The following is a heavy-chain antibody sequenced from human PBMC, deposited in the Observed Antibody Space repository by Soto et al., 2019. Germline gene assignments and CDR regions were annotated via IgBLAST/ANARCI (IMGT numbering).Heavy chain of an antibody. CDR2: ISYDGSNK. V-gene: IGHV3-30-3*01. D-gene: IGHD2-15*01. J-gene: IGHJ6*02. CDR3: ARGYCSGGSCFTRYYYGMDV. Sequence: GGSLRLSYAASGFTFSSYAMHWVRQAPGKGLEWVAVISYDGSNKYYADSVKGRFTISRDNSKNTLYLQMNSLRAEDTAVYYCARGYCSGGSCFTRYYYGMDVWGQGTTLTVS. CDR1: GFTFSSYA.